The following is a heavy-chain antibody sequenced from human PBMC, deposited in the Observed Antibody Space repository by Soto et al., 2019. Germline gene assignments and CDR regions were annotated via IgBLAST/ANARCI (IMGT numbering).Heavy chain of an antibody. CDR1: GYTFTSYG. CDR2: ISAYNGNT. D-gene: IGHD3-22*01. J-gene: IGHJ4*02. Sequence: ASLKVSCKASGYTFTSYGISWVRQAPGQGLEWMGWISAYNGNTNYAQKLQGRVTMTTDTSTSTAYMELRSLRSDDTAVYYCARDSYSYVSSGDFDYWGQGTLVTVS. CDR3: ARDSYSYVSSGDFDY. V-gene: IGHV1-18*01.